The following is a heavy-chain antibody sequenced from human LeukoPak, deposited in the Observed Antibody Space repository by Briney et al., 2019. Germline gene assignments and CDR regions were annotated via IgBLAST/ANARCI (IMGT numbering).Heavy chain of an antibody. CDR2: INHSGST. D-gene: IGHD3-10*01. CDR1: GGSFSGYY. J-gene: IGHJ5*01. Sequence: SETLSLTCAVYGGSFSGYYWSWIRQPPGKGLEWIGEINHSGSTNYNPSLKSRVNISVDTSKNQFSLKLRFVTAADTAVYYCARTPPPGATAYGVVDSWGQGTLVTVSS. CDR3: ARTPPPGATAYGVVDS. V-gene: IGHV4-34*01.